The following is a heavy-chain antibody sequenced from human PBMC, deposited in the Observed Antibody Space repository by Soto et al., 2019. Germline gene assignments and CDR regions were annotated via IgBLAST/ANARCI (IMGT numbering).Heavy chain of an antibody. Sequence: EVQLVESGGGLVQPGGSLRLSCAASGFTFSSYWMHWVRQAPGKGLVWVSRINSDGSSTSYADSVKGRFTISRDNAKNTLYLQMNSLRAEDTAVYYCARGGIAARPNFFYYYYDGMDVWGQGTTVTVSS. CDR2: INSDGSST. CDR1: GFTFSSYW. J-gene: IGHJ6*02. CDR3: ARGGIAARPNFFYYYYDGMDV. V-gene: IGHV3-74*01. D-gene: IGHD6-6*01.